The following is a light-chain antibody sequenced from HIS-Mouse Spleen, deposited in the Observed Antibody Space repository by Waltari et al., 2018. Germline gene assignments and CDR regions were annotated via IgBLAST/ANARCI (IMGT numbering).Light chain of an antibody. V-gene: IGLV2-14*03. CDR2: DDS. J-gene: IGLJ3*02. Sequence: QSALTQPASVSGSPGQSITISCTGTSSDVGGYNYVSWYQQHPGKAPKLMIYDDSNRPSGVSNRFSGSKSGNTASLTISGLQAADEADYYCSSYTSSSTRVFGGGTKLTVL. CDR1: SSDVGGYNY. CDR3: SSYTSSSTRV.